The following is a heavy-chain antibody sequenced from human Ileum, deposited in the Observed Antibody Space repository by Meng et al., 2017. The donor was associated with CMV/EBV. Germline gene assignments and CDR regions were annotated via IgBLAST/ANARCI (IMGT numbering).Heavy chain of an antibody. CDR1: GFTFSNVG. CDR3: AKGGSGSYDWFDP. J-gene: IGHJ5*02. Sequence: AASGFTFSNVGMNWVRQAPGKGLEWVAVIWGDGSEKYYSDSVKGRFTISRDNPKNTLYLQMNSLRPEDTAVYFCAKGGSGSYDWFDPWGQGTLVTVSS. D-gene: IGHD1-26*01. V-gene: IGHV3-33*03. CDR2: IWGDGSEK.